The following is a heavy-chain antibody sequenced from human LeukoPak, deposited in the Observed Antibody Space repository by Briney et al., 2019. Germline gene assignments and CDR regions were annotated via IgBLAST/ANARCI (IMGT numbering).Heavy chain of an antibody. CDR1: GGSISSNY. CDR3: ARPADSSSWFDAFEI. CDR2: IYYTGST. Sequence: SETLSLTRTVSGGSISSNYWSWIRQPPGRGLEWIGYIYYTGSTNYNPSLKSRVTISVDRSKNQFSLKLSSVTAADTAVYYCARPADSSSWFDAFEIWGQGTMVTVSS. V-gene: IGHV4-59*08. D-gene: IGHD6-13*01. J-gene: IGHJ3*02.